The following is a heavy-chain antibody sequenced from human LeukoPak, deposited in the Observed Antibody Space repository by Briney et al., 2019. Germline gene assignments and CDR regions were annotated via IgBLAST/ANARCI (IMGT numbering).Heavy chain of an antibody. CDR1: GFTFSSYW. CDR2: IKQDGSEK. D-gene: IGHD4-11*01. CDR3: ARAVRGRTATSYYYYMDV. V-gene: IGHV3-7*01. Sequence: GGSLRLSCAASGFTFSSYWMTWVRQAPGKGLEGVANIKQDGSEKYYVDSVKGRFTISRDNAKNSLYLQMNSLRAEDTAVYFCARAVRGRTATSYYYYMDVWGKGTTVTVSS. J-gene: IGHJ6*03.